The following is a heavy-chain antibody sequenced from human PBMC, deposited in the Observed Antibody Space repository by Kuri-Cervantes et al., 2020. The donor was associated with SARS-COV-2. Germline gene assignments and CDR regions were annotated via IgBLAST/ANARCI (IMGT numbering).Heavy chain of an antibody. CDR1: EFSFSNYA. J-gene: IGHJ6*03. V-gene: IGHV3-15*01. CDR2: IKSKTDGGTT. CDR3: TTEGIVVVPAAPRYYYYMDV. Sequence: GESLKISCAASEFSFSNYAMSWVRQAPGKGLEWVGRIKSKTDGGTTDYAAPVKGRFTISRDDSKNTLYLQMNSLKTEDTAVYYCTTEGIVVVPAAPRYYYYMDVWGKGTTVTVSS. D-gene: IGHD2-2*01.